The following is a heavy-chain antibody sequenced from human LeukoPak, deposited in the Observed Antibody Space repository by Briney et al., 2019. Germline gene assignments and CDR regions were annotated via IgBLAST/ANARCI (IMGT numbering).Heavy chain of an antibody. D-gene: IGHD2-2*01. CDR2: INSGGSST. J-gene: IGHJ4*02. V-gene: IGHV3-74*01. Sequence: GGSLRLSCAASRYTFSSYWVHWVSQAPGKGLVWVSRINSGGSSTSYADSVKGRFTISRDNAKNTLYLQMNSLRAEDTAVYYCASFSASPPYCSSTSCYAIDYWGQGTLVTVSS. CDR3: ASFSASPPYCSSTSCYAIDY. CDR1: RYTFSSYW.